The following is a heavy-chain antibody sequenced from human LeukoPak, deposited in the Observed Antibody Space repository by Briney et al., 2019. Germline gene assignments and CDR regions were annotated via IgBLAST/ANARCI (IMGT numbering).Heavy chain of an antibody. J-gene: IGHJ4*02. D-gene: IGHD3-3*01. Sequence: SQTLSLTCTVSGGSISSGGYYWSWIRQHPGKGLEWLGYIYYSGSTYYNPSLKSRVTISVDTSKNQFSLKLSSVTAADTAVYYCASTYYDFWSGYYTARFDYWGQGTLVTVSS. CDR1: GGSISSGGYY. CDR3: ASTYYDFWSGYYTARFDY. CDR2: IYYSGST. V-gene: IGHV4-31*03.